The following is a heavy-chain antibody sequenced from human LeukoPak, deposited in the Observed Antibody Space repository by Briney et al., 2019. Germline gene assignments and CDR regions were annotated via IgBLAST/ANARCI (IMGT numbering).Heavy chain of an antibody. CDR1: GGTFSSYA. CDR2: IIPILGIA. J-gene: IGHJ4*02. D-gene: IGHD5-24*01. Sequence: SVKVSCTASGGTFSSYAISWVRQAPGQGLEWMRRIIPILGIANYAQKFQGRVTITADKSTSTAYMELSSLRSEDTAVYYCAGAVEMATIRFDYWGQGTLVTVSS. V-gene: IGHV1-69*04. CDR3: AGAVEMATIRFDY.